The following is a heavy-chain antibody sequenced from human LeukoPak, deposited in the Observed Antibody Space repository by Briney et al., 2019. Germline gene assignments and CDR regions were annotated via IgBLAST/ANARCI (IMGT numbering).Heavy chain of an antibody. V-gene: IGHV3-23*01. CDR3: AKYSGYDYEILSMDV. CDR2: ISGSGGST. D-gene: IGHD5-12*01. CDR1: GFTFSSYA. J-gene: IGHJ6*03. Sequence: GGSLRLSCAASGFTFSSYAMSWVRQAPGKGLEWVSAISGSGGSTYYADSVKGRFTISRDNSKNTLYLQMNSLRAEDTAVYYCAKYSGYDYEILSMDVWGKGTTVTVSS.